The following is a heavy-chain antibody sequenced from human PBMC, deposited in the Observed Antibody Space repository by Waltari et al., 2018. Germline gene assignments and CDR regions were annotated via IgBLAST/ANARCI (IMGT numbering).Heavy chain of an antibody. CDR1: GGSIGSSSYY. D-gene: IGHD4-17*01. CDR2: IYYRGST. V-gene: IGHV4-39*07. CDR3: ARHRDYGGNSAYAFDI. Sequence: QLQLQESGPGLVQPSETLSLTCTVPGGSIGSSSYYWGWIRQPPGKGLEWMGSIYYRGSTYYNPSLKSRVTISVDTSKNQFSLKLSSVTAADTAVYYCARHRDYGGNSAYAFDIWGQGTMVTVSS. J-gene: IGHJ3*02.